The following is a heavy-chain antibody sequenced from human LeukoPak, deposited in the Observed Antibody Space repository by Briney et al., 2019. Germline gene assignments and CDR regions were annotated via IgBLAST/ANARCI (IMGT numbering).Heavy chain of an antibody. V-gene: IGHV1-69*04. CDR3: ARDKDQGSGSFDY. J-gene: IGHJ4*02. D-gene: IGHD6-19*01. CDR2: IIPILGIA. Sequence: GASVKVSCKASGGTFSSYAISWVRQAPGQGLEWMGRIIPILGIANYAQKFQGRVTITADKSTSTAYMELSSLRSEDTAVYYCARDKDQGSGSFDYWGQGTLVTVSS. CDR1: GGTFSSYA.